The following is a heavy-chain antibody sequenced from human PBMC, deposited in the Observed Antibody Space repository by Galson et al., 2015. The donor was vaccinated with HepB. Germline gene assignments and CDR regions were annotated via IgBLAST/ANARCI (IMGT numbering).Heavy chain of an antibody. Sequence: SLRLSCAASGFTFSNYAMSWVRQAPGKGLEWVSAISGSGGSTYYADSVKGRFTISRDNSKNTLYLQMNGLRAEDTAVYYCAKVPLGVEYSYYFDYWGQGTLVTVSS. J-gene: IGHJ4*02. CDR3: AKVPLGVEYSYYFDY. V-gene: IGHV3-23*01. D-gene: IGHD2-21*01. CDR1: GFTFSNYA. CDR2: ISGSGGST.